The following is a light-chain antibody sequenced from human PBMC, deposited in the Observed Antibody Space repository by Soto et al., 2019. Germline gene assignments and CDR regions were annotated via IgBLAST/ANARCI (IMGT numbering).Light chain of an antibody. Sequence: DLPLTQSPSFLSASVGDRVTITCRASQGISSYLAWYQQKPEKAPKLLIYGASTLQSGVPSRFSGSGSGTEFTLTISSLQPEDFATYYCQRLNRYPTWTFGQGTKVEIK. CDR3: QRLNRYPTWT. CDR2: GAS. V-gene: IGKV1-9*01. CDR1: QGISSY. J-gene: IGKJ1*01.